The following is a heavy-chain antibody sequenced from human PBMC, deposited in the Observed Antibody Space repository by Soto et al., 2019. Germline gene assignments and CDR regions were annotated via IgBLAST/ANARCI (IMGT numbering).Heavy chain of an antibody. CDR2: IYYSGST. D-gene: IGHD3-22*01. CDR1: GGSISSYY. J-gene: IGHJ5*02. V-gene: IGHV4-59*01. Sequence: SETLSLTCTVSGGSISSYYWSWIRQPPGKGLEWIGYIYYSGSTNYNPSLKSRVTISVDTSKNQFSLKLSSVTAADTAVYYCARDYYDSSGYQNWFDPWGQGTLVTVSS. CDR3: ARDYYDSSGYQNWFDP.